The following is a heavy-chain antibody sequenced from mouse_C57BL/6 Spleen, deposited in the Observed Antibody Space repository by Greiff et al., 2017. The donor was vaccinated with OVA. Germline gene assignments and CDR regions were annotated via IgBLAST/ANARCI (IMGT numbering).Heavy chain of an antibody. V-gene: IGHV1-4*01. Sequence: QVQLKESGAELARPGASVKMSCKASGYTFTSYTMHWVKQRPGQGLEWIGYINPSSGYTKYNQKFKDKATLTADKSSSTAYMQLSSLTSEDSAVYYCASLYYDYDVDYWGQGTTLTVSS. CDR2: INPSSGYT. CDR3: ASLYYDYDVDY. J-gene: IGHJ2*01. CDR1: GYTFTSYT. D-gene: IGHD2-4*01.